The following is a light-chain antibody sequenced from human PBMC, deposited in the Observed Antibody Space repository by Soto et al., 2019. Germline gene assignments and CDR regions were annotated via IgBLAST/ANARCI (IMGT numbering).Light chain of an antibody. CDR1: QSVSSY. CDR2: DVS. CDR3: QQRSNWPPT. V-gene: IGKV3-11*01. Sequence: EIVLTQSPATLSLSPGERATLSCRASQSVSSYLAWYQQKPGQAPSLLIYDVSTRATGIPARFSGSGSGTDFTLTISSLEPEDFAVYYCQQRSNWPPTFGQGTKLEIK. J-gene: IGKJ2*01.